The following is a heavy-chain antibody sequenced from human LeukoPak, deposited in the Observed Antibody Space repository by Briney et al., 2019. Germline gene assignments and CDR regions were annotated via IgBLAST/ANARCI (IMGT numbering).Heavy chain of an antibody. J-gene: IGHJ5*02. CDR2: THHYRSN. V-gene: IGHV4-34*01. D-gene: IGHD3-10*01. CDR1: VGSFCVYY. Sequence: PSETLSLTCAVYVGSFCVYYWSWICPRSGKGLEWIGETHHYRSNNYNPPLKSPITISVNTSKNQFSLKLSSVAAADTALYYCARRPRLWFGEKFTWFDPWGQGTLVTVSS. CDR3: ARRPRLWFGEKFTWFDP.